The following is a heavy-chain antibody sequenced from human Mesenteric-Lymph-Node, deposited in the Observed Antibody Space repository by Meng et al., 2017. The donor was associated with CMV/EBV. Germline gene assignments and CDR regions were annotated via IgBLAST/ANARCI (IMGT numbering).Heavy chain of an antibody. V-gene: IGHV4-30-4*08. CDR3: ARVPAELGSGSSWYCFDY. CDR1: GGSICSDDYY. J-gene: IGHJ4*02. CDR2: IDHSGAA. Sequence: SEPLSLTCTVSGGSICSDDYYWSWVRQPPGNGLEWIGYIDHSGAAQYNPSHQSRVAISVDTSKHQFSRKLNSVTAADTAVYYCARVPAELGSGSSWYCFDYWGQGSLVTVSS. D-gene: IGHD6-13*01.